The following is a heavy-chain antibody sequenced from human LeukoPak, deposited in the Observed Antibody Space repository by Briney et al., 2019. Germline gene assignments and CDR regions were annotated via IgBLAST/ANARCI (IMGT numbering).Heavy chain of an antibody. Sequence: PGGSLRLSCAASGFTFSSYAMSWVRQAPGKGLEWVSSISSSSSYIYYADSVKGRFTVSRDNSKNTLYLQMNSLRAEDTAVYYCAKDLAQPSLYYYYMDVWGKGTTVTVSS. CDR1: GFTFSSYA. CDR2: ISSSSSYI. D-gene: IGHD5-18*01. J-gene: IGHJ6*03. CDR3: AKDLAQPSLYYYYMDV. V-gene: IGHV3-23*01.